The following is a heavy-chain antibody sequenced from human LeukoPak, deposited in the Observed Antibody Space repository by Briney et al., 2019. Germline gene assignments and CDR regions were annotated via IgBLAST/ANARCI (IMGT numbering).Heavy chain of an antibody. CDR1: GFTFSTYW. V-gene: IGHV3-7*01. CDR3: AKDLGVRYFDWLIPGSDY. Sequence: GGSLRLSCAASGFTFSTYWMSWVRQAPGKGLEWVANTNQDVSERYYVDSVKGRFTISRDNSKNTLYLQMNSLRAEDTAVYYCAKDLGVRYFDWLIPGSDYWGQGTLVTVSS. D-gene: IGHD3-9*01. CDR2: TNQDVSER. J-gene: IGHJ4*02.